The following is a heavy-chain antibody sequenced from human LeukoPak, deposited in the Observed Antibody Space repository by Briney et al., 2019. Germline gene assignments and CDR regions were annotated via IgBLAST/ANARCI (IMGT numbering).Heavy chain of an antibody. CDR1: GFTFSTYS. J-gene: IGHJ4*02. D-gene: IGHD3-10*01. CDR2: ISSSRRYI. Sequence: GGSLRLSCAASGFTFSTYSMNWVRQAPGKGLEWVSSISSSRRYIYYADSVKGRFTISRDNAKNTLYLQMNSLRAEDTAVYYCARHLNYYLDYWGQGTLVTVSS. CDR3: ARHLNYYLDY. V-gene: IGHV3-21*01.